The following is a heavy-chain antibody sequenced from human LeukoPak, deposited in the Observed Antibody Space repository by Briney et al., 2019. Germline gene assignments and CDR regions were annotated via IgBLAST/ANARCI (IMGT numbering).Heavy chain of an antibody. CDR3: ARAGISSSAEYFQH. CDR1: GFTFSSYA. V-gene: IGHV3-23*01. D-gene: IGHD6-6*01. Sequence: GGSLRLSCAASGFTFSSYAMSWVRQAPGKGLEWVSAISGSGGSTYYADSVKGRFTISRDNSKNTLYLQMNSLRVEDTAVYYCARAGISSSAEYFQHWGQGTLVTVSS. CDR2: ISGSGGST. J-gene: IGHJ1*01.